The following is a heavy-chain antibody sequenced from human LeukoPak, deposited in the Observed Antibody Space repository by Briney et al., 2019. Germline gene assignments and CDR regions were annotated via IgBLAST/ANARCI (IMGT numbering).Heavy chain of an antibody. V-gene: IGHV1-18*01. D-gene: IGHD3-3*01. CDR3: ARRYISTIFGVVIYYFDY. CDR2: ISTYNDNT. J-gene: IGHJ4*02. CDR1: GYTFTSYG. Sequence: ASVKVFCKASGYTFTSYGITWVRQAPGEGLEWMGWISTYNDNTNYAQKLQGRVTMTTDTSTSTAYMELRSLRSDDTAVYYCARRYISTIFGVVIYYFDYWGQGTLVTVSS.